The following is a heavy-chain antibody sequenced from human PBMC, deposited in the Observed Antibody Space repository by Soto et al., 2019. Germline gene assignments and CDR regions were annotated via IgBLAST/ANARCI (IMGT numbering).Heavy chain of an antibody. J-gene: IGHJ4*02. CDR3: ARDSASGPPVARSDSSGYIDY. V-gene: IGHV3-30-3*01. D-gene: IGHD3-22*01. CDR2: ISYDGSNK. CDR1: GFTFSSYA. Sequence: PGGSLRLSCAASGFTFSSYAMHWVRQAPGKGLEWVAVISYDGSNKYYADSVKGRFTISRDNSKNTLYLQMNSLRAEDTAVYYCARDSASGPPVARSDSSGYIDYWGQGTLVTVSS.